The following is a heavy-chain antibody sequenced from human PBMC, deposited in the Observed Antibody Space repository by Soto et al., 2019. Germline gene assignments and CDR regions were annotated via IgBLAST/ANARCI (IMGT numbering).Heavy chain of an antibody. CDR1: GFTFSSYS. J-gene: IGHJ6*02. CDR2: ISSSSSYI. V-gene: IGHV3-21*01. Sequence: GGSLRLSCAASGFTFSSYSMNWVRQAPGKGLEWVSSISSSSSYIYYADSVKGRFTISRDNAKNSLYLQMNSLRAEDTAVYYCARALHYSNYVGTYYYYGMDVWGQGTTVTVSS. D-gene: IGHD4-4*01. CDR3: ARALHYSNYVGTYYYYGMDV.